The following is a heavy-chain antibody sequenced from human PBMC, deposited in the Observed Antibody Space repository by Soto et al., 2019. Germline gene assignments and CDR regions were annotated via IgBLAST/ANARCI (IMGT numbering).Heavy chain of an antibody. J-gene: IGHJ4*02. V-gene: IGHV4-59*12. CDR3: ARAAVAGTFGIDY. CDR2: IYYSGST. Sequence: SETLSLTCTVSGGSISSYYWSWIRQPPGKGLEWIGYIYYSGSTYYNPSLKSRVTISVDTSKNQFSLKLSSVTAADTAVYYCARAAVAGTFGIDYWGQGTLVTVSS. CDR1: GGSISSYY. D-gene: IGHD6-19*01.